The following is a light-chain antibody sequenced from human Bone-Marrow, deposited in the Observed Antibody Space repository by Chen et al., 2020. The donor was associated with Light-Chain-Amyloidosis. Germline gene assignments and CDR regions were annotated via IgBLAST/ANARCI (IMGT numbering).Light chain of an antibody. CDR1: QSVNRN. J-gene: IGKJ1*01. CDR3: QQYNDWPRT. CDR2: GSS. V-gene: IGKV3-15*01. Sequence: EIVMTQSPATLSVSPGEGATLSCRASQSVNRNLAWYQQKPGQAPRLLIYGSSTGASGIPARFSGRGSGTEFTLTITSMQSEDFAVYYCQQYNDWPRTFGPGTRVEIK.